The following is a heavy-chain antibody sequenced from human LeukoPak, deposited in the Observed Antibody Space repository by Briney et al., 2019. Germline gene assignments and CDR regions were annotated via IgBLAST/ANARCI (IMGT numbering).Heavy chain of an antibody. CDR2: ISGSGGST. CDR3: AKELRSHTGWPFDY. CDR1: GFTFSTYT. D-gene: IGHD5-12*01. V-gene: IGHV3-23*01. Sequence: PGGSLRLSCAASGFTFSTYTMTWVRQAPGGGLEWVSAISGSGGSTYYVDSVKGRFTISRDNSKNTVYLQMNSLAAEDTAVYYCAKELRSHTGWPFDYWGQGTLVTVSS. J-gene: IGHJ4*02.